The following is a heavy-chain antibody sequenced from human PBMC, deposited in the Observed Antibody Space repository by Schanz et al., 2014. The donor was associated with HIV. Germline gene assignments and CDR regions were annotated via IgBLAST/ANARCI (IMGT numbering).Heavy chain of an antibody. CDR2: ISWNSGSI. V-gene: IGHV3-9*01. Sequence: EVQLLESGGGLVQPGGSLRLSCAASGLIVSTNYMSWVRQAPGKGLEWVSGISWNSGSIGYADSVKGRFTISRDNAKNSLYLQMNSLRAEDTALYYCAKDMGSGSYETFDIWGQGTMVTVSS. CDR3: AKDMGSGSYETFDI. D-gene: IGHD1-26*01. J-gene: IGHJ3*02. CDR1: GLIVSTNY.